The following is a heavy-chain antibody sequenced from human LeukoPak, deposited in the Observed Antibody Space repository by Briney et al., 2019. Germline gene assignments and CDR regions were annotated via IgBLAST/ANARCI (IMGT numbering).Heavy chain of an antibody. CDR2: IIPIFGTA. V-gene: IGHV1-69*05. D-gene: IGHD1-26*01. Sequence: ASVKVSCKASGGTFSSYAISWVRQAPGQGLEWMGRIIPIFGTANYAQKFQGRVTITTDESTSTAYMELSSLRSEDTAVYYCARVVVGDTPPYYYYYMDVWGKGTTDTVSS. CDR1: GGTFSSYA. CDR3: ARVVVGDTPPYYYYYMDV. J-gene: IGHJ6*03.